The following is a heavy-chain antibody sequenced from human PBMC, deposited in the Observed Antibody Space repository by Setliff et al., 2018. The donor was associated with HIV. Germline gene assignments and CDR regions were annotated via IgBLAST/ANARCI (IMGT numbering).Heavy chain of an antibody. V-gene: IGHV4-38-2*01. CDR1: GYSIRSGYY. CDR3: ATVDGTRYLDY. CDR2: MFRTGTS. J-gene: IGHJ4*02. Sequence: SETLSLTCAVSGYSIRSGYYWGWIRQSPGKGLEWIGTMFRTGTSYCNPSLTSRVTISQDTSKNQFSLELTSVTAADTAVYYCATVDGTRYLDYWGQGKLVTV. D-gene: IGHD1-1*01.